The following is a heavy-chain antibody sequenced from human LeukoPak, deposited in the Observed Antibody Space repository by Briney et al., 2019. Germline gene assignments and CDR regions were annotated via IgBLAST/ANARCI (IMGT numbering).Heavy chain of an antibody. J-gene: IGHJ2*01. CDR2: IGTAGDT. Sequence: GGSLRLSCAASGFTFSTYDMHWVRQATGKGLEWVSAIGTAGDTYYSGSVKGRFTISRENAENSLYLQMNSLRAGDTAVYYCARVRAVAGLNWYFDLWGRGTLVTVSS. CDR3: ARVRAVAGLNWYFDL. D-gene: IGHD6-19*01. CDR1: GFTFSTYD. V-gene: IGHV3-13*04.